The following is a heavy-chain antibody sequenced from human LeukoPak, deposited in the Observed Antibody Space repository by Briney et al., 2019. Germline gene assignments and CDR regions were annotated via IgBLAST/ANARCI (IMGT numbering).Heavy chain of an antibody. CDR1: GFTFSDYY. Sequence: PGGSLRLSCAASGFTFSDYYMSWIRQAPGKGLEWVSYISSSGSAIYYADSVKGRFTISRDNAKNSRYLQMNSLRAEDTAVYYCARLVDYYGSGSLYYFDYWGQGTLVTVSS. D-gene: IGHD3-10*01. V-gene: IGHV3-11*01. J-gene: IGHJ4*02. CDR3: ARLVDYYGSGSLYYFDY. CDR2: ISSSGSAI.